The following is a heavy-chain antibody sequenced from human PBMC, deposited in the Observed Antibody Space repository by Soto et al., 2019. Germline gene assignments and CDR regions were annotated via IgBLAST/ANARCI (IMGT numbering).Heavy chain of an antibody. D-gene: IGHD3-10*01. CDR3: AKVHTMVRGVYYFDY. V-gene: IGHV3-23*01. CDR1: GFTFSSYA. CDR2: ISGSGGST. J-gene: IGHJ4*01. Sequence: GGSLRLSCAASGFTFSSYAMSWVRQAPGKGLEWVSAISGSGGSTYYADSVKGRFTISRDNSKNTLYLQMNSLRAEDTAVYYCAKVHTMVRGVYYFDYWGHGTLVTVSS.